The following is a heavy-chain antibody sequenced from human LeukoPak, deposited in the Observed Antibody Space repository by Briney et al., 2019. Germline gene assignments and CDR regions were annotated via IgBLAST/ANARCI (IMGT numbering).Heavy chain of an antibody. V-gene: IGHV4-59*01. CDR1: GGSISSYF. J-gene: IGHJ4*02. D-gene: IGHD1-26*01. CDR3: ARGQGSGSYYLDY. CDR2: INHSGNT. Sequence: SETLSLTCSVSGGSISSYFWSWIRQPPGKGLEWIGYINHSGNTYYNPSLKSRVTISVDTSKNQLSLKLSSVTAADTAVYYCARGQGSGSYYLDYWGQGTLVTVSP.